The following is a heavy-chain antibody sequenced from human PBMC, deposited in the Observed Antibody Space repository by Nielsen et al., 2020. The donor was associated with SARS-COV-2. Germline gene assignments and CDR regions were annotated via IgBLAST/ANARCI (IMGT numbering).Heavy chain of an antibody. Sequence: SVKVSCKASGGTFSSYAISWVRQAPGQGLEWMGGIIPIFGIANYAQKFQGRVTITADKSTSTAYMELSSLRSEDTAVYYCAREEWELPYNWFDPWGQGTLVTVSS. V-gene: IGHV1-69*10. CDR3: AREEWELPYNWFDP. D-gene: IGHD1-26*01. J-gene: IGHJ5*02. CDR1: GGTFSSYA. CDR2: IIPIFGIA.